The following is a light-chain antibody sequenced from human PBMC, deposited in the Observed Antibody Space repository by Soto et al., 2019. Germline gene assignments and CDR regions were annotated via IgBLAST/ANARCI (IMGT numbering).Light chain of an antibody. CDR2: STN. V-gene: IGLV1-44*01. J-gene: IGLJ2*01. Sequence: QSVLTQPPSASGTPGQRVTISCSGSSSNIGSNSVNWYQQVPGTAPKLLIYSTNQRPSGVPDRFSGSKSDTSASLAISGLQSEDEADYYCAAWDDSLNGEVVLGGGTQLTVL. CDR3: AAWDDSLNGEVV. CDR1: SSNIGSNS.